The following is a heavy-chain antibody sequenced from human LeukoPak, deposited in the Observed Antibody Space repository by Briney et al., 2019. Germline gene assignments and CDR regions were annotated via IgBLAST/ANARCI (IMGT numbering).Heavy chain of an antibody. D-gene: IGHD2-2*01. J-gene: IGHJ4*02. Sequence: KAGESLKISCKGSGYSFTSYWIGWVRQMPGKGLEWMGIIYPGDSDTRYSPSFQGQVTISADKSISTAYLQWSSLKASDTAMYYCSRAYCSSTSCYRYEHFDYWGQGTLVTVSS. CDR1: GYSFTSYW. V-gene: IGHV5-51*01. CDR2: IYPGDSDT. CDR3: SRAYCSSTSCYRYEHFDY.